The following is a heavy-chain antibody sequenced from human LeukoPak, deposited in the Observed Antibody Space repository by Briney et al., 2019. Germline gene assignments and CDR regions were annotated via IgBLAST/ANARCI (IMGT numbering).Heavy chain of an antibody. D-gene: IGHD4-23*01. J-gene: IGHJ3*02. Sequence: PGGSLRLSCAASGFTFSSIAMSWVRQAPDKGLEWVSTISGSGGGTYYADSVKGRFTISRDDSKNTLYLQMNSLRAEDTAVYYCAKSPAVDAAFDIWGQGTMVTVSS. CDR3: AKSPAVDAAFDI. CDR2: ISGSGGGT. V-gene: IGHV3-23*01. CDR1: GFTFSSIA.